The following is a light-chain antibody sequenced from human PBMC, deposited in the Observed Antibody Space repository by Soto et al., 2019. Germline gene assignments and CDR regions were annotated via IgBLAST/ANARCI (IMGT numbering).Light chain of an antibody. V-gene: IGKV3-11*01. CDR2: DAS. Sequence: ERVLTKSRGTLSLTPGERSTLSCRASQSVSRYLAWYQQRPGQAPRLRIYDASNRATGVPARFSGSGSGTDFTRTISSLEPEDCTVYYCQQRTNWPRTFGGGTKVDIK. CDR1: QSVSRY. CDR3: QQRTNWPRT. J-gene: IGKJ4*01.